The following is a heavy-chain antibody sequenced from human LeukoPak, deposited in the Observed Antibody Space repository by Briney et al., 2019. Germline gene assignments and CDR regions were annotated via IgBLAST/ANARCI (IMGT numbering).Heavy chain of an antibody. D-gene: IGHD5-18*01. CDR3: ARIARGYSYGGDY. Sequence: SETLSLTCTVSGGSISSYYWSWIRQPPGKGLEWIGEINHSRSTNYNPSLKSRVTISVDTSKNQFSLKLSSVTAADTAVYYCARIARGYSYGGDYWGQGTLVTVSS. J-gene: IGHJ4*02. CDR1: GGSISSYY. CDR2: INHSRST. V-gene: IGHV4-34*01.